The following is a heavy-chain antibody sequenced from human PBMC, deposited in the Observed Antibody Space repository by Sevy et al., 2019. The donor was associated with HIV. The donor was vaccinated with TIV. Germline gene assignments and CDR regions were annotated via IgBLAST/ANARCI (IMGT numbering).Heavy chain of an antibody. CDR1: GFSFSYYG. V-gene: IGHV3-30*03. CDR3: ATGRDYGSGSYDY. Sequence: GGSLRLSCIGSGFSFSYYGIHWVRQSPGKGLDWVALISHDGINEYYADSVKGRFTISRDNSKNTVYLEMNSLRVDDTAVYYCATGRDYGSGSYDYWGPGTLVTVSS. CDR2: ISHDGINE. D-gene: IGHD3-10*01. J-gene: IGHJ4*02.